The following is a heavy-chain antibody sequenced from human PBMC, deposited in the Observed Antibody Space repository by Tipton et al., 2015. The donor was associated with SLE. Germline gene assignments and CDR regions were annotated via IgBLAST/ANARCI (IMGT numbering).Heavy chain of an antibody. Sequence: TLSLTCTISGGSVSSSHYYWSWIRQHPGKGLEWIGYIYYSGRTYYNPSLKSRISISVDTSKNQFSLNLSSVTAADTAVYYCARFPTYHFDLWGQGTLVTVSS. CDR3: ARFPTYHFDL. CDR2: IYYSGRT. D-gene: IGHD2-2*01. CDR1: GGSVSSSHYY. V-gene: IGHV4-31*03. J-gene: IGHJ4*02.